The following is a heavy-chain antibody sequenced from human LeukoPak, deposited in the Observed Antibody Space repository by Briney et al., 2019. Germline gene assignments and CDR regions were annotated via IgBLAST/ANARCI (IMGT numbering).Heavy chain of an antibody. CDR1: GGSISSSSYY. CDR3: ARVHSSSWYGDY. CDR2: IYYSGST. J-gene: IGHJ4*02. D-gene: IGHD6-13*01. Sequence: SETLSLTCTVPGGSISSSSYYWGWIRQPPGKGLEWIGSIYYSGSTYYNPSIKSRVTISVDTSKNQFSLKLSSVTAADTAVYYCARVHSSSWYGDYWGQGTLVTVSS. V-gene: IGHV4-39*01.